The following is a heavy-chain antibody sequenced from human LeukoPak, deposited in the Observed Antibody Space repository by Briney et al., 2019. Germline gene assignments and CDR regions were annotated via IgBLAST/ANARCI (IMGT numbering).Heavy chain of an antibody. V-gene: IGHV1-8*01. CDR2: MNPNSGNT. CDR3: ATYIAAAGTWIYYYGMDV. D-gene: IGHD6-13*01. CDR1: GYTFTSYD. J-gene: IGHJ6*02. Sequence: ASVKVSCKASGYTFTSYDINWVRQATGQGLEWMGWMNPNSGNTGYAQKFQGRVTMTRNTSISTAYMELSSLRSEDTAVYYCATYIAAAGTWIYYYGMDVWGQGTTVTVSS.